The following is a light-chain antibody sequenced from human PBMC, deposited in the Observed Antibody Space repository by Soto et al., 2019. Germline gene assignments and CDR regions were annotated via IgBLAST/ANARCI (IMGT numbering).Light chain of an antibody. J-gene: IGKJ5*01. CDR1: QSFSSN. CDR3: QHRSIWPVS. Sequence: EVVLTQSPATLSLSPGERATLSCRASQSFSSNVAWYQQKPGQAPRLLIYGTSTRVTGIPARFSGSGSGTDFTLTINSLEPEDFAVYYCQHRSIWPVSFGQGTRLEIK. CDR2: GTS. V-gene: IGKV3-11*01.